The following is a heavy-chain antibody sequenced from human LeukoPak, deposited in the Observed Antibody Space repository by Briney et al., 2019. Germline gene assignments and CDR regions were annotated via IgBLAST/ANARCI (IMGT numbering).Heavy chain of an antibody. V-gene: IGHV4-31*03. J-gene: IGHJ4*02. CDR1: GGSISSGGYY. Sequence: SETLSLTCTVSGGSISSGGYYWSWIRQHPGKGLEWIGYIYYSGSTYHNPSLKSRVTISVDTSKNQFSLKLSSVTAADTAVYYCASTGSSSFPDYWGQGTLVTVSS. CDR2: IYYSGST. CDR3: ASTGSSSFPDY. D-gene: IGHD6-13*01.